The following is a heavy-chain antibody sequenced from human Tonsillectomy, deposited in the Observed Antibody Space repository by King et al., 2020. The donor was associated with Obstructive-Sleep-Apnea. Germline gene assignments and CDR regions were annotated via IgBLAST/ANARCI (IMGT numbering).Heavy chain of an antibody. J-gene: IGHJ3*02. Sequence: VQLVESGAEVKKPGASVKVSCKASGYTFTSYDINWVRQATGQGLEGMGWMNPNSGNTGYAQKFQGRFTMTRNIAITTAYMELSSLRTEDTAVYYCARGSRTFDIWGQGTMVTVSS. CDR2: MNPNSGNT. V-gene: IGHV1-8*01. CDR1: GYTFTSYD. CDR3: ARGSRTFDI. D-gene: IGHD1-14*01.